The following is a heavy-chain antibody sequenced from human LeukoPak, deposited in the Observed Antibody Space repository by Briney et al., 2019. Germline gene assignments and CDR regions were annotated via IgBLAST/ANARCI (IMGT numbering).Heavy chain of an antibody. D-gene: IGHD5-12*01. CDR3: AGFSGYAFYYYYMDV. CDR1: GGSISSGSYY. CDR2: IYTSGST. J-gene: IGHJ6*03. V-gene: IGHV4-61*02. Sequence: SETLSLTCTVSGGSISSGSYYWSWIRQPAGKGLGWIGRIYTSGSTNYNPSLKSRVTISVDTSKNQFSLKLSSVTAADTAVYYCAGFSGYAFYYYYMDVWGKGTTVTVSS.